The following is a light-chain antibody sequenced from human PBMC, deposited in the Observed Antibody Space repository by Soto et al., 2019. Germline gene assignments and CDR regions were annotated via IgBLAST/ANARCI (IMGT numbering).Light chain of an antibody. Sequence: GDRVTITCRASQTVNGWLAWYQQKPGKAPNLLIHDVSALASGVPSRFSGSGSGTEFTLTISSLQPDDFATYYCQQNNAYPWTFGQGTKV. CDR3: QQNNAYPWT. V-gene: IGKV1-5*03. CDR2: DVS. J-gene: IGKJ1*01. CDR1: QTVNGW.